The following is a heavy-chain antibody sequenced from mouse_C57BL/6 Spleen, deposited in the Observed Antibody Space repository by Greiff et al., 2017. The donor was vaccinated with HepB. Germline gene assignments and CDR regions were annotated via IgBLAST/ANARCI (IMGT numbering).Heavy chain of an antibody. Sequence: QVQLQQPGAELVKPGASVKLSCKASGYTFTSYWMHWVKQRPGQGLEWIGMIHPNSGSTNYNEKFKSKATLTVDKSSRTAYMQLSSLTSEDSAVYYCARDYSNPAWFAYWGQGTLVTVSA. V-gene: IGHV1-64*01. CDR2: IHPNSGST. CDR1: GYTFTSYW. D-gene: IGHD2-5*01. J-gene: IGHJ3*01. CDR3: ARDYSNPAWFAY.